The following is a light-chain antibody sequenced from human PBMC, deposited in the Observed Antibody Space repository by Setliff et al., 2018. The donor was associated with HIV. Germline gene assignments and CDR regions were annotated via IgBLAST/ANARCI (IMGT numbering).Light chain of an antibody. V-gene: IGLV2-23*01. J-gene: IGLJ1*01. CDR2: QAT. Sequence: QSALTQPASVSGSPGQSITISCTGTSSDVGRYNLVSWYQQHSGKAPKLMIYQATKRPSGVSNRFSGSKSGNTASLTISGLQAEDEADYYCCSNTGSNTYVFGTGTKVTVL. CDR1: SSDVGRYNL. CDR3: CSNTGSNTYV.